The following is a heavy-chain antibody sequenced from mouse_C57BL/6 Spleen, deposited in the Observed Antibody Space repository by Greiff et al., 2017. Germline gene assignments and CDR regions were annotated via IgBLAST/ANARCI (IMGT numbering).Heavy chain of an antibody. V-gene: IGHV1-19*01. CDR1: GYTFTDSY. D-gene: IGHD5-1*01. Sequence: EVQLQQSGPVLVKPGASVKMSCKASGYTFTDSYMNWVKQSHGKSLEWIGVINPYNGGTSYNQKFKGKATLTVDKSSSTAYMELNSLTSEDSAVYYCAEGEMEYGDYWGQGTTLTVSS. J-gene: IGHJ2*01. CDR3: AEGEMEYGDY. CDR2: INPYNGGT.